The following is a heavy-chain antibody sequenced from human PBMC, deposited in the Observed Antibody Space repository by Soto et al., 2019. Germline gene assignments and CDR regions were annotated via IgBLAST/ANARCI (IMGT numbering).Heavy chain of an antibody. J-gene: IGHJ4*02. CDR2: IYSGGST. D-gene: IGHD5-18*01. CDR3: AGEASVDAAMASFDY. Sequence: GGSLRLSCAASGFTVSSNYMSWVRQPPGKGLEWVSVIYSGGSTYYADSVKGRFIISRDSSKNTLYLQMNSLRAEDTAVYYCAGEASVDAAMASFDYWGQGTLVTAPQ. CDR1: GFTVSSNY. V-gene: IGHV3-66*01.